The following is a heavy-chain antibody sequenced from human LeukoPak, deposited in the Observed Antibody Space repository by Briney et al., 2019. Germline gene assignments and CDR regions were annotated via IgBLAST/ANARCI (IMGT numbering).Heavy chain of an antibody. J-gene: IGHJ4*02. CDR1: GYTFPNQC. Sequence: AAVTVSCLHSGYTFPNQCIRWVRLAPGHGSEGMGCICAYNGNTNYAQKLQGRVTMTTDTSTSTAYMELRSLRSDDTAVYYCARQLFTMVRVHALDYWGQGTLVTVSS. D-gene: IGHD3-10*01. CDR3: ARQLFTMVRVHALDY. V-gene: IGHV1-18*01. CDR2: ICAYNGNT.